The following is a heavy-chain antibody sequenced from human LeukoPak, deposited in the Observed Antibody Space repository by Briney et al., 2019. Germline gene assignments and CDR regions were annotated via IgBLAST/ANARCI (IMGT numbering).Heavy chain of an antibody. CDR2: ISSSSSYI. D-gene: IGHD3-3*01. Sequence: GGSLRLSCAASGFTFSSYSMNWVRQAPGKGLEWVSSISSSSSYIYYADSVKGRFTISRDNAKNSLYLQMNSLRAEDTAVYYCARAGYDFWSGYVAYFDYWGQGTLVTVSS. J-gene: IGHJ4*02. CDR3: ARAGYDFWSGYVAYFDY. V-gene: IGHV3-21*01. CDR1: GFTFSSYS.